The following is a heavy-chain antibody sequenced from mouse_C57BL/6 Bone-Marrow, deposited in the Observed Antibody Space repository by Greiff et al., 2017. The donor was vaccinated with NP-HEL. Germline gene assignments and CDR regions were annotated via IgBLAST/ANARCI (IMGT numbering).Heavy chain of an antibody. Sequence: QVQLQQPGAELVQPGASVKMSCKASGYTFTSYWITWVKQRPGQGLEWIGDIYPGSGSTNYNEKFKSKAKLTVATSSSTAYMPLSSLTSEDSAVYYCARVGTTVELGFDYWGQGTTLTVSS. CDR2: IYPGSGST. J-gene: IGHJ2*01. D-gene: IGHD1-1*01. CDR3: ARVGTTVELGFDY. CDR1: GYTFTSYW. V-gene: IGHV1-55*01.